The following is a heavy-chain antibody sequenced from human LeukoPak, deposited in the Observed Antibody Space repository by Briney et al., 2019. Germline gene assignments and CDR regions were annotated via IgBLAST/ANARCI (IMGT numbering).Heavy chain of an antibody. Sequence: ASVKVSCKASGYTFTSYYMHWVRQAPGQGLEWMGIINPNGVSTSYAQKFQCRVTMTRDTSTSTVYMELSSLRSEDTAVYYCARVWLGGSQNHYNWFDPWGQGTLVTVSS. CDR1: GYTFTSYY. J-gene: IGHJ5*02. CDR3: ARVWLGGSQNHYNWFDP. CDR2: INPNGVST. D-gene: IGHD1-26*01. V-gene: IGHV1-46*01.